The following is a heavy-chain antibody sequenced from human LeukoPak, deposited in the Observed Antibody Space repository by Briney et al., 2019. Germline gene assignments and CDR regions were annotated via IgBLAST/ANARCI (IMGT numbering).Heavy chain of an antibody. CDR3: ARVVAVTGTPVYYMDV. V-gene: IGHV1-2*02. D-gene: IGHD6-19*01. CDR2: INPNSGGT. J-gene: IGHJ6*03. Sequence: ASVKVSCKASGYMFTGYYMHWVRQAPGQGLEWMGWINPNSGGTNYAQKFQGRVTMTRDTSISTAYMDLNRLRSNDTAVYYCARVVAVTGTPVYYMDVWGKGTTVTVSS. CDR1: GYMFTGYY.